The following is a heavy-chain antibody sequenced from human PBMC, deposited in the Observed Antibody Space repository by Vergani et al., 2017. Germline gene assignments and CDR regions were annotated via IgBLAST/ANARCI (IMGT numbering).Heavy chain of an antibody. V-gene: IGHV3-30-3*01. CDR2: ISYDGSNK. J-gene: IGHJ4*02. CDR3: ARGASVDYVSSFDY. CDR1: GFTFSGSA. D-gene: IGHD4-17*01. Sequence: VQLVESGGGLVQPGGSLTLSCAASGFTFSGSAMHWVRQTSGKGLEWVAVISYDGSNKYYADSVKGRFTISRDNSKNTLYLQMNSLRAEDTAVYYCARGASVDYVSSFDYWGQGTLVTVSS.